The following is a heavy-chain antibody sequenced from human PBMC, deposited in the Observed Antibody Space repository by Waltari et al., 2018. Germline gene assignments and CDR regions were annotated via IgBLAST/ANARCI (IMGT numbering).Heavy chain of an antibody. CDR1: GFTFSSYG. V-gene: IGHV3-33*01. CDR2: IWYDGSNK. CDR3: ARDSEPLDGDFDWYFDL. D-gene: IGHD4-17*01. Sequence: QVQLVESGGGVVQPGRSLRLSCAASGFTFSSYGMHWVRQAPGKGLEWVAVIWYDGSNKYYADSVKGRFTISRDKSKNTLYLQMNSLRAEDTAVYYCARDSEPLDGDFDWYFDLWGRGTLVTVSS. J-gene: IGHJ2*01.